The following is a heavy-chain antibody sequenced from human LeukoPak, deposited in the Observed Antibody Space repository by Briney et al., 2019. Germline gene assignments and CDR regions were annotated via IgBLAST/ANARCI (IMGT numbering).Heavy chain of an antibody. CDR1: GYTFTGYY. J-gene: IGHJ4*02. CDR2: ISAYNGNT. D-gene: IGHD3-22*01. V-gene: IGHV1-18*04. Sequence: ASVKVSCKASGYTFTGYYMHWVRQAPGQGLEWMGWISAYNGNTNYAQKLQGRVTMTTDTSTSTAYMELRSLRSDDTAVYYCARIGDYYDSSGYYYGPDSWGQGTLVTVSS. CDR3: ARIGDYYDSSGYYYGPDS.